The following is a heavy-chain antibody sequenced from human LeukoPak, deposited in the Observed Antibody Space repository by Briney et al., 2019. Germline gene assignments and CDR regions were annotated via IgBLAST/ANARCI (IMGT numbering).Heavy chain of an antibody. D-gene: IGHD4-17*01. J-gene: IGHJ4*02. CDR2: INHSGSI. CDR1: GGSFSGYY. CDR3: ARCPAYTVTRNFDY. V-gene: IGHV4-34*01. Sequence: SETLSLTCAVYGGSFSGYYWSWIRLPPGKGLEWIGEINHSGSINYNPSLKSRVTISVDTSKNQFSLKLSSVTAADTAVYYCARCPAYTVTRNFDYWGQGTLVTVSS.